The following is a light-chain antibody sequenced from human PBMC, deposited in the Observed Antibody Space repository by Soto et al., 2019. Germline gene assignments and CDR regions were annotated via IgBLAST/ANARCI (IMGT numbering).Light chain of an antibody. CDR2: DAS. J-gene: IGKJ1*01. V-gene: IGKV1-5*01. Sequence: DIQMTQSPSTLSASVGDRVTITCRASQSISSWLAWYQQKPGKAPKLLIYDASSLESGVPSRFSGSGSGTEFTPTISSLQPDDFATDYCQQYNSYSTVGQGTKVEIK. CDR1: QSISSW. CDR3: QQYNSYST.